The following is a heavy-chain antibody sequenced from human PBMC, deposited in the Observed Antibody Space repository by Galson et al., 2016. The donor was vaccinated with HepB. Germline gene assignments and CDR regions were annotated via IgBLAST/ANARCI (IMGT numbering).Heavy chain of an antibody. V-gene: IGHV1-46*02. CDR3: ASELGLRANFDDITGLPTDH. J-gene: IGHJ4*02. D-gene: IGHD3-22*01. CDR1: GYNFNIYY. Sequence: SVKVSCKASGYNFNIYYIHWVRQAPGQGPEWMGIINPSDGATRYVKKFQGRLTLTRDTSAASVSMELRSLRSYDTAVYYCASELGLRANFDDITGLPTDHWGQGTLVTVSS. CDR2: INPSDGAT.